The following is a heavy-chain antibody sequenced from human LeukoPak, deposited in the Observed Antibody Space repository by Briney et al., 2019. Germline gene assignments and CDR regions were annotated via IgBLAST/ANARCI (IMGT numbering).Heavy chain of an antibody. CDR3: AGDLLYCSGGSCHNWFDP. D-gene: IGHD2-15*01. V-gene: IGHV3-48*01. J-gene: IGHJ5*02. CDR2: ISSSSSTI. Sequence: GGSLRLYCAASGFSFSPYSMNWVRQAPGKGLEWVSYISSSSSTIYYADSVKGRFTISRDTAKNSLYLQMNSLRAEDTAVYYCAGDLLYCSGGSCHNWFDPWGQGTLVTVSS. CDR1: GFSFSPYS.